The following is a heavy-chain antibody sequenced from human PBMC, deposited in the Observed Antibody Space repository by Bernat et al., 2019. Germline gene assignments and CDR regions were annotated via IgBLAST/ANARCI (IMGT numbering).Heavy chain of an antibody. CDR2: IYYSGST. Sequence: QLQLQESGPGLVKPSVTLSLTCTVSGGSISSSSYYWGWIRQPPGKGLEWIGSIYYSGSTYYNPSLKSRVTISVDTSKNQFSLKLSSVTAADTAVYYCARQGRQLGAGAFDIWGQGTMVTVSS. CDR1: GGSISSSSYY. CDR3: ARQGRQLGAGAFDI. D-gene: IGHD6-6*01. J-gene: IGHJ3*02. V-gene: IGHV4-39*01.